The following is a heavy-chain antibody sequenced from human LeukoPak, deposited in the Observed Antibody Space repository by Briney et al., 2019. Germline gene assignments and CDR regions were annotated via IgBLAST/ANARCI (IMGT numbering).Heavy chain of an antibody. CDR3: ARDLDSWELPRGAFDY. D-gene: IGHD1-26*01. J-gene: IGHJ4*02. Sequence: PGGSLRLSCAASGFTVSSNYMSWVRQAPGKGLEWVSVIYSGGSTYYADSVKGRFTISRDNSKNTLYLQMNSLRAEDTAVYYCARDLDSWELPRGAFDYWGQGTLVTVSS. CDR1: GFTVSSNY. CDR2: IYSGGST. V-gene: IGHV3-66*01.